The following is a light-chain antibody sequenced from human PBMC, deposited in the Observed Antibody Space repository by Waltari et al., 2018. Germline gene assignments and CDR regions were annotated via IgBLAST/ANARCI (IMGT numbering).Light chain of an antibody. CDR2: DNN. CDR1: ISNIANNY. V-gene: IGLV1-51*01. J-gene: IGLJ2*01. CDR3: GTWDSNLRLV. Sequence: QSVLTQPPSVSAAPGQKVTISCSGSISNIANNYVSWYQQLPGTAPKLLIYDNNKRPSGIPDRFSGSKSGTSTTLGITGLETGDEADYYCGTWDSNLRLVFGGGTKLTVL.